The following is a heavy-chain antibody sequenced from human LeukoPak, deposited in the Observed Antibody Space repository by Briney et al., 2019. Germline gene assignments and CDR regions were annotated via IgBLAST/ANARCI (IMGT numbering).Heavy chain of an antibody. D-gene: IGHD3-3*01. V-gene: IGHV3-74*01. Sequence: GGSLRLSCAASGFTFSSYWMPWVRQAPGKGLVWVSRINSDGSSTNYADSVKGRFTISRNNAKNTLYLQMNSLRAEDTAVYYCARDGPSSFGVHDYWGQGTLVTVSS. CDR3: ARDGPSSFGVHDY. CDR1: GFTFSSYW. CDR2: INSDGSST. J-gene: IGHJ4*02.